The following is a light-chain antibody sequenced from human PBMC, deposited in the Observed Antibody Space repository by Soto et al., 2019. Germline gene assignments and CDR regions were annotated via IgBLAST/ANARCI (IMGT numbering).Light chain of an antibody. CDR3: QQYGTSPPLT. CDR2: GAS. CDR1: QSVSSNY. Sequence: EIVLTQSPGTLSLSPGERATLSCRACQSVSSNYLAWYQQKPGQSPRLLIYGASSRATGIPDRFSGSGSATDFTLTISRLEPEDFAVYYCQQYGTSPPLTFGGGTKVEIK. J-gene: IGKJ4*01. V-gene: IGKV3-20*01.